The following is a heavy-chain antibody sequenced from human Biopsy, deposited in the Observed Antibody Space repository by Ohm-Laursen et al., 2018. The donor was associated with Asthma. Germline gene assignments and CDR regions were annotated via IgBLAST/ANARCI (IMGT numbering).Heavy chain of an antibody. CDR3: ARDREYSSGWYQPLFDY. D-gene: IGHD6-19*01. CDR1: GFTFSSYG. Sequence: SSLRLSCTASGFTFSSYGIHWVRQAPGKGLEWVAVIWYDGGYKDNVDSVKGRFTISRDNSKNTLYLQMNSLRAEDTAVYYCARDREYSSGWYQPLFDYWGQGTLVTVSS. J-gene: IGHJ4*02. CDR2: IWYDGGYK. V-gene: IGHV3-33*01.